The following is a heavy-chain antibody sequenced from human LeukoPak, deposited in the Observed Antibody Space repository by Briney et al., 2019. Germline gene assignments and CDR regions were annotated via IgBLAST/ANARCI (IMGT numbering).Heavy chain of an antibody. V-gene: IGHV3-23*01. CDR1: GFTFSSYA. CDR3: ARTPQKYCSSTTCYPDY. J-gene: IGHJ4*02. Sequence: GSLRLSCAASGFTFSSYAMSWVRLAPGKGLEWVSTISGSGDTTYYADSVRGRFTVSRDNSKNTLYLQMNSLRAENTAVYYCARTPQKYCSSTTCYPDYWGQGTLVTVSP. CDR2: ISGSGDTT. D-gene: IGHD2-2*01.